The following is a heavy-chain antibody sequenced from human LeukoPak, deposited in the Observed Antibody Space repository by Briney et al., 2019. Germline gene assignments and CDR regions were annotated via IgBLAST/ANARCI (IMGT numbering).Heavy chain of an antibody. Sequence: PSETLSLTCTVSGGSVSSGSYYWRWIRQPPGKGLEWIGYIYYSGSTNYNPSLKSRVTISVDTSKNQFSLKLSSVTAADTAVYYCALAGDGYRFDYWGQGTLVTVSS. CDR3: ALAGDGYRFDY. CDR2: IYYSGST. V-gene: IGHV4-61*01. CDR1: GGSVSSGSYY. J-gene: IGHJ4*02. D-gene: IGHD5-24*01.